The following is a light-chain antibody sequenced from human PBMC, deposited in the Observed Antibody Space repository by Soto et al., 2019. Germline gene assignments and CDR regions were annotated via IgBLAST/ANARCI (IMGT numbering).Light chain of an antibody. CDR1: QDITNY. CDR3: QQYDTFLYT. CDR2: DAS. V-gene: IGKV1-33*01. Sequence: DIQMTQSPSSLSASVGDRVTITCQASQDITNYLNWYQQKPGKAPKLLIYDASNSETGVPSRFSGSGSGTDFTFTISSLQPEDIATYYCQQYDTFLYTFGQGTKLELK. J-gene: IGKJ2*01.